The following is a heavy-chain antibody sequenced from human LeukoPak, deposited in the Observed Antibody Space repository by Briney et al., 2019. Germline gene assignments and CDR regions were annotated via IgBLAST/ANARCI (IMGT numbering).Heavy chain of an antibody. J-gene: IGHJ3*02. Sequence: SETLSLTCTVSGGSISSRSYHWSWIRPPPGKGLQWIGFIYSSGSTNYNPSLKSRVTISLDTSKNQFSLRVSSVTSADTAVYYCARGNSGYDYAFDIWGQGTMVTVSS. V-gene: IGHV4-61*01. CDR3: ARGNSGYDYAFDI. CDR2: IYSSGST. D-gene: IGHD5-12*01. CDR1: GGSISSRSYH.